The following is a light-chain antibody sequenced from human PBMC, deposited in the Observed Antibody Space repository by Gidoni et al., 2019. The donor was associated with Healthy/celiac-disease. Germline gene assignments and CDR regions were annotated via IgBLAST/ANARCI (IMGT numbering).Light chain of an antibody. J-gene: IGLJ3*02. V-gene: IGLV6-57*03. CDR2: EDN. CDR3: QSYDSSNQGV. CDR1: SGSIASYY. Sequence: PGKTVTISCTRSSGSIASYYVQWYQQRPGSAPTTVIYEDNQRPSGVPDRFSGSIDSSSNSASLTISGLKTEDEADYYCQSYDSSNQGVFGGGTKLTVL.